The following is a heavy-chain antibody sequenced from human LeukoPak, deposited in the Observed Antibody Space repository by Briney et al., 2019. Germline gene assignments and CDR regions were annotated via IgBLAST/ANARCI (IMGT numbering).Heavy chain of an antibody. V-gene: IGHV4-39*07. CDR1: GGSISSSSYY. CDR3: ARVFWIQLWFAEFNWFDP. J-gene: IGHJ5*02. CDR2: IYYSGST. Sequence: SETLSLTCTVSGGSISSSSYYWGWIRQPPGKGLEWIGSIYYSGSTYYNPSLKSRVTISVDTSKNQFSLKLSSVTAADTAVYYCARVFWIQLWFAEFNWFDPWGQGTLVTVSS. D-gene: IGHD5-18*01.